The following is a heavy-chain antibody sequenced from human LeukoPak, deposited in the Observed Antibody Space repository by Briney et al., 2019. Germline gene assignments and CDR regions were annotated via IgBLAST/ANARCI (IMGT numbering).Heavy chain of an antibody. CDR3: AKNAVTATANVAFGY. D-gene: IGHD4-23*01. V-gene: IGHV4/OR15-8*01. J-gene: IGHJ4*02. CDR2: VHDGGTT. Sequence: PSETLSLTCVVSGDSISSGTYWSWVRQPPGEGLEWIGEVHDGGTTKSNPSLKGRVIISVDKSTNQFSLKLTSVTVADTAVYYCAKNAVTATANVAFGYWGQGTLVTVSS. CDR1: GDSISSGTY.